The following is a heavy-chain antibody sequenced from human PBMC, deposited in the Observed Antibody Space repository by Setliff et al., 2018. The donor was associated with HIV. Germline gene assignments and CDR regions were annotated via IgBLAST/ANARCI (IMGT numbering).Heavy chain of an antibody. CDR1: GFTFYSYA. Sequence: GGSLRLSCAASGFTFYSYAMSWVRQAPGKGLEWVATMSGSTGDTYYADSVKGRFTISRDNAKNSLYLQMNSRRAEDTAVYYCARAPNWGSPHYFDYWGQGTLVTVSS. V-gene: IGHV3-23*01. CDR3: ARAPNWGSPHYFDY. D-gene: IGHD7-27*01. CDR2: MSGSTGDT. J-gene: IGHJ4*02.